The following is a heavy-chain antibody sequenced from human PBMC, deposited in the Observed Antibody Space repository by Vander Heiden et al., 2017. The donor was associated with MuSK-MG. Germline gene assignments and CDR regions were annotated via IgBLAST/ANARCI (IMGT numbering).Heavy chain of an antibody. J-gene: IGHJ6*03. D-gene: IGHD6-13*01. CDR1: GFPFRAFA. Sequence: LLGPGGGLVQLGGSLGLSGQASGFPFRAFAMGWVRQAPGKGLEWVSAISGSGGSTYYADSVKGRFTISRDNSKNTLYLQMNSLRAEDTAVYYCASRGIAAAGGYYYYYYMDVWGKGTTVTVSS. CDR3: ASRGIAAAGGYYYYYYMDV. CDR2: ISGSGGST. V-gene: IGHV3-23*01.